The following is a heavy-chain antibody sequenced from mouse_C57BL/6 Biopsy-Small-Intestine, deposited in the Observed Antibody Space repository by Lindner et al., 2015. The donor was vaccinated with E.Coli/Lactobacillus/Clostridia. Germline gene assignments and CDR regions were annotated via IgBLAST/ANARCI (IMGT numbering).Heavy chain of an antibody. D-gene: IGHD1-1*01. V-gene: IGHV14-4*01. J-gene: IGHJ2*01. Sequence: VQLQESGAELVRPGASVKLSCTASGFNIKDDYMHWVKQRPEQGLEWIGWIDPENGDTEYASKFQGKATITADTSSNTAYLQLSSLTSEDTAVYYCVTTTVVARWGQGTTLTVSS. CDR1: GFNIKDDY. CDR3: VTTTVVAR. CDR2: IDPENGDT.